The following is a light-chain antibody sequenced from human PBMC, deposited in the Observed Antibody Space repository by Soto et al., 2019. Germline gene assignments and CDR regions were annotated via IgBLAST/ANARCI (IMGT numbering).Light chain of an antibody. V-gene: IGLV1-40*01. CDR3: QSYDISLSGYV. J-gene: IGLJ1*01. CDR2: GNI. CDR1: SSNIGARYD. Sequence: QSVLTQPPSVSGAPGQRVTISCTGSSSNIGARYDVHWYQQVPGTAPKLLIYGNINRPSGVPERFSGSKSGTSASLAITGLQAEDEADYYCQSYDISLSGYVFGTGTKVTVL.